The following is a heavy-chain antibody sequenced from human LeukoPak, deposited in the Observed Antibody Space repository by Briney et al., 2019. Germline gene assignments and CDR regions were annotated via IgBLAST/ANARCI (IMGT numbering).Heavy chain of an antibody. CDR3: ASYIAAGGIDAFDL. Sequence: SETLSLTCTVSGFSISSGYYWGWIRQPPGKGLEWIGSIYHSGSTYYNPSLKSRATISVDTSKNQFSLKLSSVTAADTAVYYGASYIAAGGIDAFDLWGQETRVSVFS. J-gene: IGHJ3*01. CDR2: IYHSGST. CDR1: GFSISSGYY. D-gene: IGHD6-13*01. V-gene: IGHV4-38-2*02.